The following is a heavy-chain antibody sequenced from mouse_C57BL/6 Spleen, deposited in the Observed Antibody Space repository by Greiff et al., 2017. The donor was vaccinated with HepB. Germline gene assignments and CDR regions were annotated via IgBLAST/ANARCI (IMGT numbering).Heavy chain of an antibody. CDR1: GYTFTSYW. CDR3: ARGHYYGSSYGYFDV. CDR2: IDPSDCET. Sequence: QVQLQQSGAELVRPGSSVKLSCKASGYTFTSYWMHWVKQRPIQGLEWIGNIDPSDCETHYNQKFKDKATLTVDKSSSTAYMQLSSLTSEDSAVYYCARGHYYGSSYGYFDVWGTGTTVTVSS. J-gene: IGHJ1*03. V-gene: IGHV1-52*01. D-gene: IGHD1-1*01.